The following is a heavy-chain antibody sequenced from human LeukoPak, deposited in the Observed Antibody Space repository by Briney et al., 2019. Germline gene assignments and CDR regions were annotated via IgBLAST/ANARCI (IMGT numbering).Heavy chain of an antibody. Sequence: HGESLKISCRGSGYSFTNYWIAWVRQMPGKGLDWMGIFYPGDSDTRYSPSLQGQVTISADKSISTAYLQWSSLKASDTAMYYCARRARGNSGSYHDPNFDYWGQGNLVNVSS. CDR2: FYPGDSDT. J-gene: IGHJ4*02. CDR3: ARRARGNSGSYHDPNFDY. V-gene: IGHV5-51*01. D-gene: IGHD1-26*01. CDR1: GYSFTNYW.